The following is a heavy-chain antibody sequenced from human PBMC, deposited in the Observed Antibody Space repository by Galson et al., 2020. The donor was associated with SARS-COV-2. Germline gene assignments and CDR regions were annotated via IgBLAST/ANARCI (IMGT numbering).Heavy chain of an antibody. D-gene: IGHD3-3*01. J-gene: IGHJ4*02. V-gene: IGHV3-23*01. CDR2: ISGSGGST. Sequence: TGGSLRLSCAASGFTFSSYAMSWVRQAPGKGLEWVSAISGSGGSTYYADSVKGRFTISRDNSKNTLYLQMNSLRAEDTAVYYCAARYDFWSGYYPLDYWGQGTLVTVSS. CDR1: GFTFSSYA. CDR3: AARYDFWSGYYPLDY.